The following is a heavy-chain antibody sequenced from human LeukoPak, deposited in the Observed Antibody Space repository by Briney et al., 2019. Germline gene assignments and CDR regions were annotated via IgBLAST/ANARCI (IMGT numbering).Heavy chain of an antibody. Sequence: SGGSLRLSCAASGFTFSSYAMSWVRQAPGKGLEWVSGISWNSGSIGYADSVKGRFTISRDNAKNSLYLQMNSLRAEDTALYYCAKDSTPHYGSGSYYNEQVYWGQGTPVTVSS. CDR2: ISWNSGSI. CDR1: GFTFSSYA. D-gene: IGHD3-10*01. J-gene: IGHJ4*02. CDR3: AKDSTPHYGSGSYYNEQVY. V-gene: IGHV3-9*01.